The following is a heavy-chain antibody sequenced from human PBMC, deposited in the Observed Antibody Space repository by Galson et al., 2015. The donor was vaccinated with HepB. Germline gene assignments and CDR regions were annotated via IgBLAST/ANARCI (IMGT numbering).Heavy chain of an antibody. V-gene: IGHV5-10-1*01. CDR3: ATSTDGLTIFGVVSGGGMDV. Sequence: QSGAEVKKSGESLRISCTGSGYRFTSYWISWVRQMPGKGLEWMGRIDPSDSNTNYSPSFQGHVTISADKSMSTAYLQWSSLKASDTAMYYCATSTDGLTIFGVVSGGGMDVWGQGTTVTVSS. J-gene: IGHJ6*02. CDR1: GYRFTSYW. CDR2: IDPSDSNT. D-gene: IGHD3-3*01.